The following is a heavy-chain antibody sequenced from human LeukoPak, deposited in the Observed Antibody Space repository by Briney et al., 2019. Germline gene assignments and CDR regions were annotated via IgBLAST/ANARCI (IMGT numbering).Heavy chain of an antibody. Sequence: GGSLRLSCAASGFTFSSYEMNWVRQAPGKGLEWVSYISSSGSTIYYADSVKGRFTISRDNAKNSLYLQMNSLRAEDTAVYYCAGTPFDPVDSYGSPDDYWGQGTLVTVSS. CDR2: ISSSGSTI. CDR3: AGTPFDPVDSYGSPDDY. D-gene: IGHD5-18*01. V-gene: IGHV3-48*03. J-gene: IGHJ4*02. CDR1: GFTFSSYE.